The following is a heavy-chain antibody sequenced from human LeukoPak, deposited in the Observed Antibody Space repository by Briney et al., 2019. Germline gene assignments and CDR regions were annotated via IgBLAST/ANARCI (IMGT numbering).Heavy chain of an antibody. Sequence: GGSLRPSCAASGFTFSSYGMHWVRQAPGKGLEWVAFIRYDGSNKYYADSVKGRFTISRDNSKNTLYLQMNSLRAEDTAVYYCARDSGRYGYYMDVWGKGTTVTVSS. J-gene: IGHJ6*04. CDR3: ARDSGRYGYYMDV. V-gene: IGHV3-30*02. D-gene: IGHD1-26*01. CDR1: GFTFSSYG. CDR2: IRYDGSNK.